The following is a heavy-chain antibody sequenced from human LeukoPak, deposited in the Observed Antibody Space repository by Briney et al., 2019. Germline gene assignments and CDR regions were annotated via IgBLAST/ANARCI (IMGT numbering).Heavy chain of an antibody. Sequence: GGSLRLSCAASRFTFSSYSMTWVRQAPGKGPEWVANINQDGSEKNYVDSVKGRFTISRDYAKNSLYLQMNSLRAEDTAVYYCARSRLWGNDAFDIWGQGTMVTVSS. CDR3: ARSRLWGNDAFDI. D-gene: IGHD7-27*01. V-gene: IGHV3-7*05. J-gene: IGHJ3*02. CDR1: RFTFSSYS. CDR2: INQDGSEK.